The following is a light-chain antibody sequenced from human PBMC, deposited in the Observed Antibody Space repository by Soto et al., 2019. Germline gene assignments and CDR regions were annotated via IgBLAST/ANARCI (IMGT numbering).Light chain of an antibody. CDR1: SSDVGRYNY. CDR2: EVT. CDR3: CSYGGGNTLL. V-gene: IGLV2-8*01. J-gene: IGLJ3*02. Sequence: QSALTQPPSASGSPGQSVTISCTGTSSDVGRYNYVSWYQQRPGKAPKLLIFEVTKRPSGVPDRFSASKSGNTASLTVSGLQAEDEADYHCCSYGGGNTLLFGGGTKLTVL.